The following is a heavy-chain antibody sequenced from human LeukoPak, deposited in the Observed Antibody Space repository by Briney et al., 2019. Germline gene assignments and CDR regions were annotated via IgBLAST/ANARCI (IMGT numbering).Heavy chain of an antibody. Sequence: TGGSLRLSCAASGFTFSSYGMHWVRQAPGKGLEWVAFIRYDGSNKYYADSVKGRFTTSRVNSKNTLYLHMNSLRAEDTAVYYCAKAPPPGESTSFGAFDIWGQGTMVTVSS. V-gene: IGHV3-30*02. D-gene: IGHD3-10*01. CDR3: AKAPPPGESTSFGAFDI. J-gene: IGHJ3*02. CDR1: GFTFSSYG. CDR2: IRYDGSNK.